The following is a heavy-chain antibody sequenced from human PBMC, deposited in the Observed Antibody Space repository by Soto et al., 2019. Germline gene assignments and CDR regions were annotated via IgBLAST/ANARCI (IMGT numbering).Heavy chain of an antibody. CDR2: ILNTGGTV. V-gene: IGHV3-48*01. CDR1: GLIFSDYS. D-gene: IGHD3-10*01. Sequence: GGALRLSCVGSGLIFSDYSMNWVRQAPGRGLEWVSYILNTGGTVYYADSVKGRFTVSRDNAKNSVFLQMDSLRTEDTAVYYCTGGGVISGPGYWGQGALVTVSS. J-gene: IGHJ4*02. CDR3: TGGGVISGPGY.